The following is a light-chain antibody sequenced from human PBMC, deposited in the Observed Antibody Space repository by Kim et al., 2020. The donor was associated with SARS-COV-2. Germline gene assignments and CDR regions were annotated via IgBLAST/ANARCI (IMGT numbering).Light chain of an antibody. J-gene: IGKJ4*01. CDR2: AAS. Sequence: AIQMTQSPSSLSASVGDRVTITCRASQGIRNDLGWYQQKPGKAPELLIYAASTLQSGVPSRFSGSGSGTDFTLTISSLQPEDFAIYYCLQDYDYPLTFGGGTKLEIK. CDR1: QGIRND. V-gene: IGKV1-6*01. CDR3: LQDYDYPLT.